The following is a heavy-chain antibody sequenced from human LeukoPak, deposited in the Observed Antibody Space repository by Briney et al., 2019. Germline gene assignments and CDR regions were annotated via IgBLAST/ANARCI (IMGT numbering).Heavy chain of an antibody. J-gene: IGHJ4*02. V-gene: IGHV3-30*18. CDR2: ISYDGSDK. CDR1: GFTFSRHG. Sequence: GRSPRLSCAASGFTFSRHGVHWVRQAPGKGLEWVAVISYDGSDKYYADSVKGRFTISRDNSKNTLYLQMNSLRAEDTAVYYCAKDGRSPGIDYWGQGTLVTVSS. D-gene: IGHD1-1*01. CDR3: AKDGRSPGIDY.